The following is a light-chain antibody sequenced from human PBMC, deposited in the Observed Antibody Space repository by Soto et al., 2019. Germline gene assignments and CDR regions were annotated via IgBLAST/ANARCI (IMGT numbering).Light chain of an antibody. CDR1: QSVSSN. J-gene: IGKJ1*01. V-gene: IGKV3-20*01. CDR3: QQYISSPLT. CDR2: GAS. Sequence: EIVVTKSPATLSVSPWERATLSCRASQSVSSNLAWYQQKPGQAPRLVIYGASNRATGIPDRFSASGSGTDFTLTISRLEPEDFAVYYCQQYISSPLTFGQGTKVDIK.